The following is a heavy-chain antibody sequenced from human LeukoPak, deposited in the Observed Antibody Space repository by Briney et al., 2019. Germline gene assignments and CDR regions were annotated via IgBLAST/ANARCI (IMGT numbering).Heavy chain of an antibody. CDR1: GGSISSGGYS. D-gene: IGHD1-26*01. V-gene: IGHV4-30-2*01. Sequence: SETLSLTCAVSGGSISSGGYSWRWLRQPPGKGLEWLGYIYHSGSTYYNPSLKSRLTISADRSKNQFSLKLSSVTAADTAVYYCAREDSGSYQNWFDPWGQGTLVTVSS. CDR2: IYHSGST. CDR3: AREDSGSYQNWFDP. J-gene: IGHJ5*02.